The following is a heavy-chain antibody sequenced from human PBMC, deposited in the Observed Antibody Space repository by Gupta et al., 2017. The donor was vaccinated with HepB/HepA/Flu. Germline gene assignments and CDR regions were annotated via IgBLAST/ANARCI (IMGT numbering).Heavy chain of an antibody. CDR1: GFTVSGSA. J-gene: IGHJ4*02. CDR2: IRSKTNSDAT. CDR3: TRHLDVYFFDY. Sequence: EVELVESGGGLVQPGGSLKLSCAASGFTVSGSAMPWVRQASGKGLEWVGRIRSKTNSDATAYAASVKGRFIISRDDSKNTAYLQMKSLKIEDTAVYYCTRHLDVYFFDYWGQGTLVTVSS. V-gene: IGHV3-73*02.